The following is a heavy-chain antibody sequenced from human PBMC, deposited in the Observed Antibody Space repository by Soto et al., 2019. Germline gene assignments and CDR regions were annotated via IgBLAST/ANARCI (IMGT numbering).Heavy chain of an antibody. V-gene: IGHV1-3*01. J-gene: IGHJ6*02. CDR2: INPDNGNT. Sequence: ASVKVSCKASGYTFTRYTMNWVRQAPGQRLEWMGWINPDNGNTKSSQKFQDRVIITRDTSASTAYMDLSSLRSEDTAVYYCARALSIRSSSLAYYYGMDVWGQGTTVTVSS. D-gene: IGHD6-6*01. CDR1: GYTFTRYT. CDR3: ARALSIRSSSLAYYYGMDV.